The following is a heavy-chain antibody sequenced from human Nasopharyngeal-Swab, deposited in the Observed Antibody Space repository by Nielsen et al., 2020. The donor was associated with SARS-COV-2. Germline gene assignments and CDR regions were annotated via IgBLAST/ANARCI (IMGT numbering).Heavy chain of an antibody. Sequence: GESLKISCAASGFSFSSYAMSWFRQAPGKGLEWVSGIIGSGGGSTYYADSVKGRFTISRDNSKNTLYLQMNSLRAEDTAVYYCASLASGCYCPYYWGQGTLVTVSS. CDR2: IIGSGGGST. D-gene: IGHD1-26*01. J-gene: IGHJ4*02. CDR1: GFSFSSYA. V-gene: IGHV3-23*01. CDR3: ASLASGCYCPYY.